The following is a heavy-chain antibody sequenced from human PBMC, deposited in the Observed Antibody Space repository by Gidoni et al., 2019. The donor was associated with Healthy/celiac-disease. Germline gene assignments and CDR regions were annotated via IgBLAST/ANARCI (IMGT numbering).Heavy chain of an antibody. D-gene: IGHD2-21*02. CDR3: ARANDFRRADY. V-gene: IGHV4-31*03. J-gene: IGHJ4*02. CDR1: VGSISSGGYY. CDR2: IYYSGST. Sequence: QVQLQESGPGLVKPSQTLSLTCTVSVGSISSGGYYCSWIRQHPGKGLEWIGYIYYSGSTYYNPSLKSRVTISVDTSKNQFSLKLSSVTAADTAVYYCARANDFRRADYWGQGTLVTVSS.